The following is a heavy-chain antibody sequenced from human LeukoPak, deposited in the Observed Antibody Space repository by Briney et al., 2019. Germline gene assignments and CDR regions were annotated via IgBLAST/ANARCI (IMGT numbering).Heavy chain of an antibody. J-gene: IGHJ4*02. Sequence: SETLSLTCTVSGGSLSSYYWSWIRQPPGEGLEWIGYIYYSGSTNYNPSLKSRVTISVDTSKNQFSLKLSSVTAADTAVYYCARVRGGYYDSSGYYVDYWGQGTLVTVSS. CDR1: GGSLSSYY. D-gene: IGHD3-22*01. V-gene: IGHV4-59*01. CDR2: IYYSGST. CDR3: ARVRGGYYDSSGYYVDY.